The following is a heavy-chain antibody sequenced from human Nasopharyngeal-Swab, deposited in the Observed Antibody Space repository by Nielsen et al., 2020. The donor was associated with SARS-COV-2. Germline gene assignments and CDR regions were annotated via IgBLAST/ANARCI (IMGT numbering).Heavy chain of an antibody. CDR2: IIPIFGTA. V-gene: IGHV1-69*01. Sequence: WVRQAPGQGLEWMGGIIPIFGTANYAQKFQGRVTITADESTSTAYMELSSLRSEDTAVYYCARVGVNRYNWNYKGWFDPWGQGTLVTVSS. J-gene: IGHJ5*02. D-gene: IGHD1-7*01. CDR3: ARVGVNRYNWNYKGWFDP.